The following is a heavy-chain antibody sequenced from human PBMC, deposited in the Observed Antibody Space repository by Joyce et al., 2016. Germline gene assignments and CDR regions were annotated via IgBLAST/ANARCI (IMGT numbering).Heavy chain of an antibody. CDR2: INGDGPAT. V-gene: IGHV3-74*01. Sequence: EVRLVESGGGIVQPGGSLRLSCAASGFTFSYFWINWVRQAPGKGLVWLSRINGDGPATNYADSVKGRFTISRDNAKNTVYLQMNSLGVEETGVYYCVRDQAADYWGQGTLVTVSS. CDR3: VRDQAADY. CDR1: GFTFSYFW. J-gene: IGHJ4*02. D-gene: IGHD2-15*01.